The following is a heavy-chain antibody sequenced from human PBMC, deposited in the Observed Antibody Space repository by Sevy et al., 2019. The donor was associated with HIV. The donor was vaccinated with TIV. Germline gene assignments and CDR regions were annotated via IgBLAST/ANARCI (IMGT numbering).Heavy chain of an antibody. Sequence: GGSLRLSCAASGFTFSNAWMSWVRQAPGKGLEWVGRIKSKTDGGTTDYAAPVKARFTISRDDSKNTLYLQMNSLKTKDTDVYYCTTGMAGYYDSSGYYYEDDYFDYWGQGTLVTVSS. V-gene: IGHV3-15*01. D-gene: IGHD3-22*01. CDR3: TTGMAGYYDSSGYYYEDDYFDY. CDR2: IKSKTDGGTT. CDR1: GFTFSNAW. J-gene: IGHJ4*02.